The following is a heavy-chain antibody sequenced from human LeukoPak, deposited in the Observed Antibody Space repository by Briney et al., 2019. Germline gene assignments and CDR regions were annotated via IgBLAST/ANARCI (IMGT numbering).Heavy chain of an antibody. CDR3: VKERGPFDGFDI. J-gene: IGHJ3*02. Sequence: HPGRSLRLSCAASGFTFSNYGMHWVRQAPGKGLEWVAVIWSDGNNRYYADSVEGRFIFSRDNSKNTLSLQMNSLRAEDTAVYYCVKERGPFDGFDIWGQGTMVTVFS. V-gene: IGHV3-33*06. CDR2: IWSDGNNR. CDR1: GFTFSNYG.